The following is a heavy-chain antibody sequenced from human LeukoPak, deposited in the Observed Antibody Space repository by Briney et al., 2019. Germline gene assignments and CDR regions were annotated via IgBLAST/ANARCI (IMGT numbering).Heavy chain of an antibody. J-gene: IGHJ3*02. V-gene: IGHV4-39*01. D-gene: IGHD3-10*01. CDR2: IYYSGST. Sequence: PSETLSLTCTVSGGSISSSSYYWAWIRQPPGKGLEWIGNIYYSGSTYYNPSLQSRVTISVDTSKNQFSLKLNSVTAADTAVYYCARQASLGGEFDAFDIWAQGTMVTVSS. CDR1: GGSISSSSYY. CDR3: ARQASLGGEFDAFDI.